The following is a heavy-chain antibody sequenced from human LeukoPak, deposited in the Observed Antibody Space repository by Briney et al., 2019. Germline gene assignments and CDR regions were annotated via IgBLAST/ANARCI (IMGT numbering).Heavy chain of an antibody. CDR2: IRYDGSNK. CDR3: AKDPQKWESYFDY. Sequence: HPGGSLRLSCAASGFTFSSYGMHWVRQAPGKGLEWVAFIRYDGSNKYYADSVKGRFTISRDNSKNTLYLQMNSLRAEDTAVYYCAKDPQKWESYFDYWGQGILVTVSS. D-gene: IGHD1-26*01. J-gene: IGHJ4*02. CDR1: GFTFSSYG. V-gene: IGHV3-30*02.